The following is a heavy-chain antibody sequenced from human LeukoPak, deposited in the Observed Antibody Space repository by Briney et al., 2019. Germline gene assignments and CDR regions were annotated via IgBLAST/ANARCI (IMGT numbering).Heavy chain of an antibody. CDR1: GGTFSSYA. CDR2: IIPIVAIT. V-gene: IGHV1-69*04. Sequence: SVKVSCKASGGTFSSYAINWVRQAPGQGLEWMGRIIPIVAITDYAQKFQGRVTITADKSTNTAYMELSSLRSEDTAVYYCARGASGQGWSIWGQGTMVTVS. J-gene: IGHJ3*02. CDR3: ARGASGQGWSI. D-gene: IGHD6-19*01.